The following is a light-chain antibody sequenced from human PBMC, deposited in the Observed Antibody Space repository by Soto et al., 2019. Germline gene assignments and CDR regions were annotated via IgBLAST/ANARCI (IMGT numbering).Light chain of an antibody. CDR3: QQYGRSPFT. CDR1: QSVSSNY. V-gene: IGKV3-20*01. J-gene: IGKJ3*01. CDR2: GAS. Sequence: EIVITQSPGTLSLSPGETATLSCRASQSVSSNYVAWFHQKPGQAPRLLIYGASSRATGVPDRFSASGSGTDFTLTISRXEPEDFAVYYCQQYGRSPFTFGPGTKVDI.